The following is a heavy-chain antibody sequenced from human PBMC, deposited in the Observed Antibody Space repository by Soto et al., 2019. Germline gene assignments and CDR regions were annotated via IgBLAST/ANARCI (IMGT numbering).Heavy chain of an antibody. J-gene: IGHJ3*02. V-gene: IGHV3-48*02. D-gene: IGHD1-26*01. CDR2: ISSSSSTI. Sequence: GGSLRLSCAASGFTFSSYSMNWVRQAPGKGLEWVSYISSSSSTIYYADSVKGRFTISRDNAKNSLYLQMNSLRDEDTAVYYCARGKGSGSYYVPDDAFDIWGQGTMVTVSS. CDR1: GFTFSSYS. CDR3: ARGKGSGSYYVPDDAFDI.